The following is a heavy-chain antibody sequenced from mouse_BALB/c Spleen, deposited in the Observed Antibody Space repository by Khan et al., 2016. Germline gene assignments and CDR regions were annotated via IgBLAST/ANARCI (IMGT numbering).Heavy chain of an antibody. CDR3: ARYDYDY. CDR2: INPSTGYT. D-gene: IGHD2-4*01. Sequence: QVQLQQSGAELAKPGASVKMSCKASGYTFTSYRMHWVKQRPGQGLEWIGYINPSTGYTEYNQKFKDKATLTADKSSSTAYMQLSSLTSEDSAVYYCARYDYDYWGQGTTLTVSS. CDR1: GYTFTSYR. J-gene: IGHJ2*01. V-gene: IGHV1-4*01.